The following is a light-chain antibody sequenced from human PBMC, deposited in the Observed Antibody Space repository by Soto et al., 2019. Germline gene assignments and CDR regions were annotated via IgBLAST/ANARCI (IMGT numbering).Light chain of an antibody. V-gene: IGKV3-15*01. J-gene: IGKJ2*01. Sequence: EIVMTQSPATLSVSPGERATLSCRASQSVSSNLAWYQQKPGQPPRLLIYGASTRATGIPARFSGSGSGTEFTLTFSSLQSEDFAVYYCQQYNNWPPYTFGEGTKLEIK. CDR3: QQYNNWPPYT. CDR1: QSVSSN. CDR2: GAS.